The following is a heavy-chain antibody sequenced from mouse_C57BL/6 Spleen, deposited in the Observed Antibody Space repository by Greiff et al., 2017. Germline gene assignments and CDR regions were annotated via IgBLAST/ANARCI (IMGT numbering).Heavy chain of an antibody. Sequence: QVQLQQPGAELVRPGSSVKLSCKASGYTFTSYWMHWVKQRPIQGLEWIGNIDPSDSETHYNQKFKDKATLTVDKSSSTAYMQLSSLTSEDSAVYYCARDGYGDDGGAWFAYWGQGTLVTVSA. V-gene: IGHV1-52*01. D-gene: IGHD2-2*01. CDR3: ARDGYGDDGGAWFAY. CDR2: IDPSDSET. J-gene: IGHJ3*01. CDR1: GYTFTSYW.